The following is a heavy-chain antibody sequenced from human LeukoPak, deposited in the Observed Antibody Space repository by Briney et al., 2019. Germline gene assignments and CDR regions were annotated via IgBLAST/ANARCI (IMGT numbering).Heavy chain of an antibody. CDR3: ASIEYSSSREGH. J-gene: IGHJ4*02. D-gene: IGHD6-6*01. V-gene: IGHV4-59*01. Sequence: SETLSLTCTVSGGSISSYYWSWIRQPPGKGLEWIGYIYYSGSTNYNPSLKSRVTISVDTSKNQFSLKLSSVTAADTAVYYCASIEYSSSREGHWGQGTLVTVSS. CDR2: IYYSGST. CDR1: GGSISSYY.